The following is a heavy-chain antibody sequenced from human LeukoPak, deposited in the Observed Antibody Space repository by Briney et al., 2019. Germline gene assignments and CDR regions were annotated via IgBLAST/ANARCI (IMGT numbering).Heavy chain of an antibody. Sequence: GESLKISCKGSGYSFTSYRIGWVRQMPGKGLEWMGIIYPGDSDTRYSPSFQGQVTISADKSISTAYLQWSSLKASDTAMYYCARVLGNFWSGYYEFDYWGQGTLVTVSS. CDR1: GYSFTSYR. CDR3: ARVLGNFWSGYYEFDY. J-gene: IGHJ4*02. D-gene: IGHD3-3*01. V-gene: IGHV5-51*01. CDR2: IYPGDSDT.